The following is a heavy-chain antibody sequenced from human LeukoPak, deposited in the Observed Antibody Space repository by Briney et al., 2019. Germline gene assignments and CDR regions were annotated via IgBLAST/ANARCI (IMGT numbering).Heavy chain of an antibody. Sequence: PSETLSLTCAVYGGSFSVYYWSWIRQPPGKGLEWIGEINHSGSTNYNPSLKSRVTISVDTSKNQFSLKLSSVTAADTAVYYCASTSAAGLESKYYYYYYGMDVWGKGTTVTVSS. J-gene: IGHJ6*04. CDR2: INHSGST. V-gene: IGHV4-34*01. D-gene: IGHD6-13*01. CDR1: GGSFSVYY. CDR3: ASTSAAGLESKYYYYYYGMDV.